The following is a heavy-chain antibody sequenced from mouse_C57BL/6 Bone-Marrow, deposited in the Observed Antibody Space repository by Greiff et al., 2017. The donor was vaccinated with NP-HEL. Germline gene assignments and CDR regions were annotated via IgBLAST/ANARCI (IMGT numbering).Heavy chain of an antibody. V-gene: IGHV1-64*01. CDR2: IHPNSGST. CDR1: GYTFTSYW. Sequence: QVQLQQPGAELVKPGASVKLSCKASGYTFTSYWMHWVKQRPGQGLEWIGMIHPNSGSTNYNEKFKSKATLTVDKSSSTAYMQLSSLTSVDSAVYYCARPPIYYDFDYWGQGTTLTVSS. J-gene: IGHJ2*01. D-gene: IGHD2-4*01. CDR3: ARPPIYYDFDY.